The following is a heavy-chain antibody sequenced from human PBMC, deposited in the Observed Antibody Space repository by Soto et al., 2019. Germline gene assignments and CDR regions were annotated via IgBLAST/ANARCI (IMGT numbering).Heavy chain of an antibody. V-gene: IGHV4-34*01. J-gene: IGHJ4*02. Sequence: PSETLSLTCAVYVGSFSGHYWSWIRQPPGKGLEWIGEINHTGSTNQNPSLKSRVSISVDTSKNQFFLKLRSVTTADTAVYYCARGISVIVGVQGDAPDKSSFDYWSQGTLVTV. CDR2: INHTGST. CDR3: ARGISVIVGVQGDAPDKSSFDY. D-gene: IGHD3-22*01. CDR1: VGSFSGHY.